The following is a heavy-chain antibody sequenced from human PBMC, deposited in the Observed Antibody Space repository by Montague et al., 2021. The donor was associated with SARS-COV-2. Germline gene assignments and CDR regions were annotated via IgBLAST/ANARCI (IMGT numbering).Heavy chain of an antibody. CDR2: FYSSGIT. CDR1: GGSISSSD. Sequence: SETLSLTCAVSGGSISSSDWGWIRQPPGKGLEWIGFFYSSGITDSNPSFKSRVSISLDTSKNQVSLKLRSVTTADTAVYCCARETMTGDAFDVWGQGTMVTVSP. D-gene: IGHD1-14*01. J-gene: IGHJ3*01. V-gene: IGHV4-59*12. CDR3: ARETMTGDAFDV.